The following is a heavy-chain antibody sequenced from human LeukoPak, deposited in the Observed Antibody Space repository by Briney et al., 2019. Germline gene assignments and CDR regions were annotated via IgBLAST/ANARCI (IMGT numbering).Heavy chain of an antibody. CDR3: ARALNYGDYFDY. D-gene: IGHD4-17*01. V-gene: IGHV4-4*07. Sequence: SETLSLTCTVSGGSISSYYWSWIRQPAGKGLEWIGRIYTSGSTNYNPSLKSRVTISVDRSKNQFSLKLSSVTAADTAVYYCARALNYGDYFDYWGQGTLVTVSS. CDR2: IYTSGST. J-gene: IGHJ4*02. CDR1: GGSISSYY.